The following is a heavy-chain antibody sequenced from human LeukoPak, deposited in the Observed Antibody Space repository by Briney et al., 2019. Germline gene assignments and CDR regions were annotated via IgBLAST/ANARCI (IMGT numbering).Heavy chain of an antibody. CDR2: ISSSSSYI. CDR3: ARPEYSSSSELDI. D-gene: IGHD6-6*01. CDR1: GFTFSSYS. J-gene: IGHJ3*02. Sequence: GSLRLSCAASGFTFSSYSMNWVRQAPGKGLEWVSSISSSSSYIYYADSVKGRFTISRDNAKNSLYLQMNSLRAEDTAVYYCARPEYSSSSELDIWGQGTMVTVSS. V-gene: IGHV3-21*01.